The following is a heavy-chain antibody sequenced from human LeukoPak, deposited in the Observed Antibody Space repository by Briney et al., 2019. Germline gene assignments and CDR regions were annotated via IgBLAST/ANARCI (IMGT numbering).Heavy chain of an antibody. Sequence: HPGGSLRLSCAASGFTFSRHWMTWVRLAPGKGLEWVANIKQGGSEKSYVDSVKGRFTISRDDAKSTLFLQMNNLRAEDSALYYCARGPNFGAYVDFLDSWGQGTLVTVSS. D-gene: IGHD4-17*01. J-gene: IGHJ4*02. CDR2: IKQGGSEK. CDR3: ARGPNFGAYVDFLDS. V-gene: IGHV3-7*01. CDR1: GFTFSRHW.